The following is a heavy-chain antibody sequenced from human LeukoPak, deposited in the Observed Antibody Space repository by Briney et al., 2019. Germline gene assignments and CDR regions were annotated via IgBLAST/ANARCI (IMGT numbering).Heavy chain of an antibody. CDR3: AREVAGYAGTHCFDY. CDR2: IGNINYSGST. D-gene: IGHD5-12*01. Sequence: SETLSLTCTVSGGSISSSSDYWSWIRQPPGKGLEWIGNIGNINYSGSTYYNPSLKSRVTISVDTSKNQFSLKLSSVTAADTAVYYCAREVAGYAGTHCFDYWGQGTLVTVSS. V-gene: IGHV4-39*07. CDR1: GGSISSSSDY. J-gene: IGHJ4*02.